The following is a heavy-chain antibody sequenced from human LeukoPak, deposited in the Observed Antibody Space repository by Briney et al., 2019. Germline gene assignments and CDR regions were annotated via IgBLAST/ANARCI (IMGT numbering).Heavy chain of an antibody. CDR2: TYYRSKWYN. V-gene: IGHV6-1*01. Sequence: SQTLSLTCAISGDSVSSNSAAWNWLRQSPSRGLEWLGRTYYRSKWYNDYAVSVKSRITINPDTSKNQFSLQLNSVTPEDTAVYYCARTYSSGWLVGYYYYYMDVWGKGTTVTVSS. D-gene: IGHD6-19*01. CDR1: GDSVSSNSAA. CDR3: ARTYSSGWLVGYYYYYMDV. J-gene: IGHJ6*03.